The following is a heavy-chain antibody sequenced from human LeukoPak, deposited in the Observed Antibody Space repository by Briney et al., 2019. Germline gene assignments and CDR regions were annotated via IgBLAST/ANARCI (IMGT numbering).Heavy chain of an antibody. V-gene: IGHV4-59*01. CDR1: GGALSSYY. Sequence: SETLSLTCTVSGGALSSYYWSWIRQPPGKGLEWIGYIYYSGSTNYNPSLKSRVTISVDTSKNQFSLKLSSVTAADTAVYYCARGSYYYDRDFDYWGQGTLVTVSS. D-gene: IGHD3-22*01. CDR3: ARGSYYYDRDFDY. CDR2: IYYSGST. J-gene: IGHJ4*02.